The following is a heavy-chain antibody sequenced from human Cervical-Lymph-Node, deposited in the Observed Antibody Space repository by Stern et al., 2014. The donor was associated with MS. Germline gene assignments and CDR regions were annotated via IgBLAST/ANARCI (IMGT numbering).Heavy chain of an antibody. CDR1: GFTFSSYS. CDR2: ISSSSSYI. J-gene: IGHJ3*02. CDR3: ASLTTVTTLRAFDI. V-gene: IGHV3-21*01. Sequence: EVQLVESGGGLVKPGGSLRLSCAASGFTFSSYSMNWVRQAPGKGLEWDSSISSSSSYIYYADSVKGRFTISRDNAKNSLYLQMNSLRAEDTAVYYCASLTTVTTLRAFDIWGQGTMVTVSS. D-gene: IGHD4-17*01.